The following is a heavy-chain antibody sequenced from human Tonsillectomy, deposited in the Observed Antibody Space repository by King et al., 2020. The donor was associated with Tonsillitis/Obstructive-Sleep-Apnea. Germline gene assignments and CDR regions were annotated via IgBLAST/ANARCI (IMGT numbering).Heavy chain of an antibody. Sequence: TLQESGPVLVKPTETLTLICTVSGFSLSNARMGVSWIRQPPGKALEWLAHIFSNDEKSYSTSLKSRLTISKDTSKSQVVLTMTNMDPVDTATYYCARRGYSGYDYDYYYMDVWGKGTTVTVSS. CDR1: GFSLSNARMG. V-gene: IGHV2-26*01. J-gene: IGHJ6*03. CDR3: ARRGYSGYDYDYYYMDV. CDR2: IFSNDEK. D-gene: IGHD5-12*01.